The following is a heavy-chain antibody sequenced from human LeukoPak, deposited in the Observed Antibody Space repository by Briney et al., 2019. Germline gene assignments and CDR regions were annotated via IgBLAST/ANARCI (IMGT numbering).Heavy chain of an antibody. Sequence: GESLRLACAASGFTLSSYWMHWVRQAPGKGLVWDSRINGDGSITSYADSVKGRFTISRDNTKDTLYLQMISLRAEDTAAYVCARGPFYDYYDYSAKLDNWGKGTLVTVSS. CDR2: INGDGSIT. D-gene: IGHD3-22*01. CDR3: ARGPFYDYYDYSAKLDN. V-gene: IGHV3-74*01. CDR1: GFTLSSYW. J-gene: IGHJ4*02.